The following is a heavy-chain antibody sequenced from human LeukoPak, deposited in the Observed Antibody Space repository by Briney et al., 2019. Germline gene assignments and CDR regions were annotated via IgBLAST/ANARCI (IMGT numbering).Heavy chain of an antibody. CDR3: ARGAIAARPNLDY. Sequence: SETLSLTCAVSGGSISSSNWWSWVRQPPGKGLEWIGEIYHSGSTNYNPSLKSRVTISVDKSKNQFSLKLSSVTAADTAAYYCARGAIAARPNLDYWGQGTLVTVSS. CDR2: IYHSGST. CDR1: GGSISSSNW. J-gene: IGHJ4*02. V-gene: IGHV4-4*02. D-gene: IGHD6-6*01.